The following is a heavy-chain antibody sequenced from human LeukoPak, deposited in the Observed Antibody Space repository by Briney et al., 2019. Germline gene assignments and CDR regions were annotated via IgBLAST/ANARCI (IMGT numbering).Heavy chain of an antibody. Sequence: PSETLSLTCTGSGGSISSDYWSWIRQPPGKGLEWIGYIYYSGSTNYNPSLYYSGSTNYNPSLKSRVTISLDTSKNQFSLKLSSVTAADTAVYYCARHQSITMVRGVPPPFDYWGQGTLVTVSS. V-gene: IGHV4-59*08. CDR2: IYYSGSTNYNPSLYYSGST. J-gene: IGHJ4*02. CDR3: ARHQSITMVRGVPPPFDY. D-gene: IGHD3-10*01. CDR1: GGSISSDY.